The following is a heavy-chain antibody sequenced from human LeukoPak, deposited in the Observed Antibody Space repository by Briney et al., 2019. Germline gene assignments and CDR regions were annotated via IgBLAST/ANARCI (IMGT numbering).Heavy chain of an antibody. J-gene: IGHJ6*03. V-gene: IGHV3-66*02. CDR1: GFTVSSNY. Sequence: GGSLRLSCAASGFTVSSNYMSWVRQAPGKGLEWVSVIYSGGSTYYADSVKGRFTISRDNSKNTLYLQMNSLRAEDTAVYYCARDTGIAALGMDVGGKGTTVTVSS. D-gene: IGHD6-6*01. CDR3: ARDTGIAALGMDV. CDR2: IYSGGST.